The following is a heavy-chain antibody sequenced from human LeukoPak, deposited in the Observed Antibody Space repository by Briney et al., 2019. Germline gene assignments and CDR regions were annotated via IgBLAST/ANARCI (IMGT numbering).Heavy chain of an antibody. CDR2: IIGSGGST. J-gene: IGHJ4*02. Sequence: GGSLRLSCAASGFTFSSYAVSWVRQAPGEGVEWVSDIIGSGGSTYYADSVKGRFTISRDNSKSTLHLQMNSLRIEDTAVYYCAKDMKASRGGQGTLVTVSS. V-gene: IGHV3-23*01. CDR3: AKDMKASR. CDR1: GFTFSSYA.